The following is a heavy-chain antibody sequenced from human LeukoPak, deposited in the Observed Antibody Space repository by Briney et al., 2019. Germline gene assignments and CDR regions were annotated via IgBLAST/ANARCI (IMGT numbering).Heavy chain of an antibody. V-gene: IGHV3-48*03. CDR2: ISSGGSSM. Sequence: PGGSLRLSCAVSGFTFSSYEMNWVRQAPGTGLEWVSYISSGGSSMFYADSVKGRFTISRDNAKNSLYLQMNSLRAEDTAVYYCARDMTTVTTSSVSGYYFYGMDVWGQGTTVTVAS. CDR1: GFTFSSYE. CDR3: ARDMTTVTTSSVSGYYFYGMDV. D-gene: IGHD4-17*01. J-gene: IGHJ6*02.